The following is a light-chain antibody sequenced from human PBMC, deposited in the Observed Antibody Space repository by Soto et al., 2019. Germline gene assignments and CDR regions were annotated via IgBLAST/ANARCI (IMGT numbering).Light chain of an antibody. CDR2: QAS. J-gene: IGKJ5*01. CDR3: QQYHSWLT. V-gene: IGKV1-5*03. Sequence: DIQMTQSPSTLSAFVGDRVSITCRASQSIHSWLAWYQQKPGKDPQLLIYQASTLQRGVPSRFSGSGSGTEFTLTIRSLQPDDSATYYCQQYHSWLTFGQGTRLEIK. CDR1: QSIHSW.